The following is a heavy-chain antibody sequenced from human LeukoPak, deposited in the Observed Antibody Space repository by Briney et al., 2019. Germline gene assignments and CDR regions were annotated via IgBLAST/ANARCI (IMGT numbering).Heavy chain of an antibody. CDR2: MNPNSGNT. V-gene: IGHV1-8*03. Sequence: ASVKVSCKASGYTFTSYDINWVRQATGQGLEWMGWMNPNSGNTGYAQKFQGRVTITRNTSISTAYMELSSLRSEDTAVYYCARGGSGWFNGKYYYGMDVWGQGTTVTVSS. CDR3: ARGGSGWFNGKYYYGMDV. CDR1: GYTFTSYD. D-gene: IGHD6-19*01. J-gene: IGHJ6*02.